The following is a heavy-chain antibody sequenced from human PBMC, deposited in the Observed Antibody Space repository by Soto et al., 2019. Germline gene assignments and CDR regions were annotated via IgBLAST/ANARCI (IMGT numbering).Heavy chain of an antibody. Sequence: QVQLMQSGAEVKKPGSSVKVSCKASGGTFSTYTIIWVRQAPGQGLEWMGRILPMLDITNSAQRFQGRVTMTADKSTSTAYLELTSLTSEDTAVYFCSLGSWSAETFDIWGRGTMVTVSS. CDR2: ILPMLDIT. D-gene: IGHD6-13*01. CDR1: GGTFSTYT. J-gene: IGHJ3*02. CDR3: SLGSWSAETFDI. V-gene: IGHV1-69*02.